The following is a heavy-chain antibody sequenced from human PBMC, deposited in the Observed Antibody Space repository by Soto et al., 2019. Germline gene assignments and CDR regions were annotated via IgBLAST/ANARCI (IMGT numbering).Heavy chain of an antibody. J-gene: IGHJ6*03. CDR1: GFTFSSYA. CDR2: ISGSGGST. D-gene: IGHD2-2*01. CDR3: ARSPYCSSTSCYFAYYYYMDV. V-gene: IGHV3-23*01. Sequence: EGQLLESGGGLVQPGGSLRLSCAASGFTFSSYAMSWVRQAPGKGLEWVAAISGSGGSTYYPDSVKGRFTISRDNSQNTLHLQMNSLRAEDTAVYYCARSPYCSSTSCYFAYYYYMDVWGKGTTVTLPS.